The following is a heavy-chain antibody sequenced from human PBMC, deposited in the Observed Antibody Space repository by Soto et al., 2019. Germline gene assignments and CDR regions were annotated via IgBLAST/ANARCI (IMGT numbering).Heavy chain of an antibody. CDR1: GGSVSSGIYY. D-gene: IGHD6-19*01. CDR3: ARALAGGSAWYSDY. J-gene: IGHJ4*02. Sequence: SETLSLTCTVSGGSVSSGIYYWSWIRQPPGKGLEWVGHIYDSGSTNYNPSLKSRVTISVDTSKNQFSLKLRSVTAADTAVYYCARALAGGSAWYSDYWGQGTLVTVSS. CDR2: IYDSGST. V-gene: IGHV4-61*01.